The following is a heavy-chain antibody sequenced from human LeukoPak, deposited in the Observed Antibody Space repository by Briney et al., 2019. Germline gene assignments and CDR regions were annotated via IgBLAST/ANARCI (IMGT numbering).Heavy chain of an antibody. D-gene: IGHD1-26*01. J-gene: IGHJ4*02. CDR2: ISSSSSYI. CDR3: AKVAGAIDY. CDR1: EFTFSSYS. Sequence: RAGGSLRLSCAASEFTFSSYSMNWVRQAPGKGVEWVSSISSSSSYIYYADSVKGRFTISRDNSKNTLYLQMNSLRAEDTAVYYCAKVAGAIDYWGQGTLVTVSS. V-gene: IGHV3-21*04.